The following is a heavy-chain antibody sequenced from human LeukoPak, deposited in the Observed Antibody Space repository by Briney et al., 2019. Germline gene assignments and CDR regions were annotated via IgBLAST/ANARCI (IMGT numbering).Heavy chain of an antibody. CDR3: AKDFTMIVVTYYFDY. Sequence: GGSLRLSCAASGFTFDDYGMSWVRQAPGKGLEWVSGISWNSGSIGYADSVKGRFTISRDNAKNSLYLQMNSLRAEDTALYYCAKDFTMIVVTYYFDYWGQGTLVTVSS. J-gene: IGHJ4*02. D-gene: IGHD3-22*01. CDR2: ISWNSGSI. V-gene: IGHV3-9*01. CDR1: GFTFDDYG.